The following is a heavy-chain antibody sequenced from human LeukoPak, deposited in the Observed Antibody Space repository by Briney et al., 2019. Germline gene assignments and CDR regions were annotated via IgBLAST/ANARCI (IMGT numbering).Heavy chain of an antibody. J-gene: IGHJ3*01. V-gene: IGHV1-2*02. CDR2: INPNSGVT. Sequence: ASVKVSCKASGYTFIGYYMTWVRQAPGQGLEWMGWINPNSGVTNYAQKFQGRVTMTRDSAISTAYMELSGLRSDDTAVYYCAKYHTVRSLDVWGQGTMVTVSS. CDR3: AKYHTVRSLDV. D-gene: IGHD1-1*01. CDR1: GYTFIGYY.